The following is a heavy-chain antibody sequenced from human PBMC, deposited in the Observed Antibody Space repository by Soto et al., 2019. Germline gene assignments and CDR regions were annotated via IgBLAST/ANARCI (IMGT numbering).Heavy chain of an antibody. Sequence: QVPLVQSGAEVKKPGASVKVSCKASGYTFTSYGISWVRQAPGQGLEWMGWISAYNGNTNYAQKLQGRVTMTTDTSTSTAYMELRSLRSDDTAVYYCARVNSYYDFWSGYSTYYYGMDVWGQGTTVTVSS. CDR2: ISAYNGNT. CDR1: GYTFTSYG. J-gene: IGHJ6*02. CDR3: ARVNSYYDFWSGYSTYYYGMDV. D-gene: IGHD3-3*01. V-gene: IGHV1-18*04.